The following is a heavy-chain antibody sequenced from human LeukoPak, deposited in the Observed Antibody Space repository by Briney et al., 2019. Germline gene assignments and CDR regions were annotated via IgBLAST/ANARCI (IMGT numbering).Heavy chain of an antibody. V-gene: IGHV4-34*01. CDR3: ARDFDRGSAAGTFRWFDP. CDR2: INHSGSA. Sequence: SETLSLTCAVYGESFSGHYWTWVRQAPGRGLEWIGEINHSGSANYKPSLKSRVTISVDTSKNQFSLKLSSVTAADTAVYYCARDFDRGSAAGTFRWFDPWGQGTLVTVSS. D-gene: IGHD6-13*01. J-gene: IGHJ5*02. CDR1: GESFSGHY.